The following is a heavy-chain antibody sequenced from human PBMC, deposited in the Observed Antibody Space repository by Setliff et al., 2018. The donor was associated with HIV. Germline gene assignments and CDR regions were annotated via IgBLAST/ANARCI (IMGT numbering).Heavy chain of an antibody. J-gene: IGHJ6*03. V-gene: IGHV1-69*05. D-gene: IGHD1-1*01. CDR3: ASSAGAVPTTAPYGDYYYYFYMDV. CDR1: GGIFSRFA. Sequence: GASVKVSCKASGGIFSRFAFSWVRQAPGQGLEWMGGIIPIFGTPNYAQMFQGRVTITTDESTNTVYMELYSLTSEDTAIYYCASSAGAVPTTAPYGDYYYYFYMDVWGKGTTVTVSS. CDR2: IIPIFGTP.